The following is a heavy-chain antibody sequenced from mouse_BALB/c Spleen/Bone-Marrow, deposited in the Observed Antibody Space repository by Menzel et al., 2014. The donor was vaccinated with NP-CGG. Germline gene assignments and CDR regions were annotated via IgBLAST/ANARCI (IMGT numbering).Heavy chain of an antibody. CDR2: ISYDGSN. CDR3: ARDYDYAWFAY. CDR1: GYSITSNFY. V-gene: IGHV3-6*02. J-gene: IGHJ3*01. D-gene: IGHD2-4*01. Sequence: VQLQQSGPGLVKPSQSLSLTCSVTGYSITSNFYWNWIRQFPGNKLEWMGYISYDGSNNYNPSLKNRISITRDTSKNQFFLKLHSVTTEDTATYYCARDYDYAWFAYWGHGTLVTVSA.